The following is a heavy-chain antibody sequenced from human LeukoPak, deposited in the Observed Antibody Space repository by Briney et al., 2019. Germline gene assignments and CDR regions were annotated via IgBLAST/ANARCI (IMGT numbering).Heavy chain of an antibody. CDR2: INSDGSST. CDR3: ASCDSSGYSSHAFDI. CDR1: GFTFSSYW. J-gene: IGHJ3*02. D-gene: IGHD3-22*01. V-gene: IGHV3-74*01. Sequence: PGGSLRLSCAASGFTFSSYWMHWVRHAPGKGLVWVSRINSDGSSTSYADSVKGRFTISRDNAKNTLYLQMNSLRAEDTAVYYCASCDSSGYSSHAFDIWGQGTMVTVSS.